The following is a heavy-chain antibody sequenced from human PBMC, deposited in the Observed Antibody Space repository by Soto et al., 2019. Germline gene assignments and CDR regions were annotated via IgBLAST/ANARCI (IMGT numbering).Heavy chain of an antibody. CDR2: TRQDGGQD. CDR1: GFTVSSNY. V-gene: IGHV3-7*03. D-gene: IGHD6-19*01. Sequence: PGRSLRLSCAASGFTVSSNYMSCVRQAPGKGLEWVANTRQDGGQDYYVDSVKGRFTISRDNAKNSLYLQMNSLRVEDTAVYYCARYPNPTVAGLPFDLWGEGTRVTVSS. J-gene: IGHJ4*02. CDR3: ARYPNPTVAGLPFDL.